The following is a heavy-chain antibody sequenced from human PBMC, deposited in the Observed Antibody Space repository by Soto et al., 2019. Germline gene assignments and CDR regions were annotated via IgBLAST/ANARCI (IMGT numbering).Heavy chain of an antibody. J-gene: IGHJ3*02. V-gene: IGHV4-39*01. CDR1: GGSISSSSYY. D-gene: IGHD3-22*01. CDR2: IYYSGST. CDR3: ARQWGYDSSGYYAFDI. Sequence: SETLSLTCTVSGGSISSSSYYWGWIRQPPGKGLEWIGSIYYSGSTYYNPSLKSRVTISVDTSKNQFSLKLSSVTAADTAVYYCARQWGYDSSGYYAFDIWGQGTMVTVSS.